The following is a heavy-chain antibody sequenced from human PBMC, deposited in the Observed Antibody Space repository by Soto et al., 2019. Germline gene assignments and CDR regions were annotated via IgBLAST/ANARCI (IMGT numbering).Heavy chain of an antibody. Sequence: SETLSLTCTVSGGTISSSSYYWGWIRQPPGKGLEWIGYIYYSGSTNYNPSLKSRVTISVDTSKNQLSLKLSSVTAADTAVYYCARRYGYYFDYWGQGTLVTVSS. CDR1: GGTISSSSYY. D-gene: IGHD3-9*01. CDR2: IYYSGST. CDR3: ARRYGYYFDY. J-gene: IGHJ4*02. V-gene: IGHV4-61*05.